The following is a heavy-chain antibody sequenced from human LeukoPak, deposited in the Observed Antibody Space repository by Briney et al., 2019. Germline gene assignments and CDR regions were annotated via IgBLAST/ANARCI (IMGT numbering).Heavy chain of an antibody. Sequence: PGGSLRLSCVGSGFTFSSYWMSWVRQAPGKGPEWVANMKQDASEKYYFGALNGRFTISRDNAKNSLYLQMNSLRAEDTAVYYCARDLWCSSTSCPEERGDYWGQGTLVTVSS. V-gene: IGHV3-7*01. CDR3: ARDLWCSSTSCPEERGDY. CDR1: GFTFSSYW. J-gene: IGHJ4*02. CDR2: MKQDASEK. D-gene: IGHD2-2*01.